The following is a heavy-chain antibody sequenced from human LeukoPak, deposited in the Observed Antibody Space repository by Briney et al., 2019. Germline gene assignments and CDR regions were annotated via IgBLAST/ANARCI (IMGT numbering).Heavy chain of an antibody. Sequence: PGGSLRLSCAASGFTFSSLAMSWVPQAPGKGLGGVSAISGSGGSTYYADSVQGRFTISRDNSKNTLYLQMNSLRAEDTAIYYCAKWSRPRGVISFESWGQGTLVTVSS. V-gene: IGHV3-23*01. D-gene: IGHD3-10*01. CDR1: GFTFSSLA. CDR2: ISGSGGST. CDR3: AKWSRPRGVISFES. J-gene: IGHJ4*02.